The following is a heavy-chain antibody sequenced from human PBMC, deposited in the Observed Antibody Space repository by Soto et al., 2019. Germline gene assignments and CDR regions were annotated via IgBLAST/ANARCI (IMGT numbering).Heavy chain of an antibody. V-gene: IGHV4-59*01. J-gene: IGHJ4*02. CDR3: ARALDFWSAYFDY. CDR1: GASISRYY. CDR2: MYYSGNA. D-gene: IGHD3-3*01. Sequence: SETLSLTCTVSGASISRYYWSWIRQSPGKGLEWIGYMYYSGNANYNPSLRSRITISVDTSKNQFSLNLNSVTAADTAVYYCARALDFWSAYFDYWGQGSLVTVSS.